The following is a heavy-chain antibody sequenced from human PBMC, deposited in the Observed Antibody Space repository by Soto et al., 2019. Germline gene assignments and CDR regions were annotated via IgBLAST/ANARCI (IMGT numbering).Heavy chain of an antibody. CDR2: IYYSGST. V-gene: IGHV4-39*02. D-gene: IGHD3-22*01. Sequence: PSETLSLTCTVSRGSISSGTNYWAWIRQPPGKGLEWIANIYYSGSTFYNPSLKSRVTMSLDTSKNQFSLTLRSVTAADTAVYYCARGTDDSSGYYHPFRAFDIWGQGTMVTVSS. CDR3: ARGTDDSSGYYHPFRAFDI. J-gene: IGHJ3*02. CDR1: RGSISSGTNY.